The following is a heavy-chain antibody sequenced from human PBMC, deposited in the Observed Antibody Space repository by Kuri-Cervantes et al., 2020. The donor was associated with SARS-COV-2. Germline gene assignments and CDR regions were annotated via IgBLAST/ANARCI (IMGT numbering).Heavy chain of an antibody. J-gene: IGHJ4*02. Sequence: GESLKISCAASGFTFSSYAMSWVRQAPGKGLEWVSAISGSGGSTYYADSVKGRFTISRDNSKNTLYLQMNSLRAEDTAVYYCAKVAFSYCSGGSCYEYYFDYWGQGTLVTVSS. CDR3: AKVAFSYCSGGSCYEYYFDY. CDR2: ISGSGGST. CDR1: GFTFSSYA. D-gene: IGHD2-15*01. V-gene: IGHV3-23*01.